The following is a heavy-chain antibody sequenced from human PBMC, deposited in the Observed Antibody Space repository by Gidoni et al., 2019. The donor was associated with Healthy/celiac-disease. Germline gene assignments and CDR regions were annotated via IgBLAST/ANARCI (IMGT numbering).Heavy chain of an antibody. CDR1: GGTFSSYA. Sequence: QVQLVQSGAEVKKPGSSVKVSCKASGGTFSSYAISWVRQAPGQGLEWMGRIIPILGIANYAQKFQGRVTITADKSTSTAYMELSSLRSEDTAVYYCARPVGVYCSSTSCPIYYYYGMDVWGQGTTVTVSS. J-gene: IGHJ6*02. CDR3: ARPVGVYCSSTSCPIYYYYGMDV. CDR2: IIPILGIA. D-gene: IGHD2-2*01. V-gene: IGHV1-69*09.